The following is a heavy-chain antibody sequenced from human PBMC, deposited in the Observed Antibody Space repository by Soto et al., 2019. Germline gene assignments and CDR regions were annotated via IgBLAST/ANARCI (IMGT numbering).Heavy chain of an antibody. Sequence: SQIPYCAASGFTVSSYGMHWVRQAQGTALECVAVIWYDPSQQYYADSVKGRFTISRDNSKNTLYLQMNSLRAEDTAVYYCARESYYYGMDVWGQGT. CDR3: ARESYYYGMDV. J-gene: IGHJ6*02. CDR1: GFTVSSYG. CDR2: IWYDPSQQ. V-gene: IGHV3-33*01.